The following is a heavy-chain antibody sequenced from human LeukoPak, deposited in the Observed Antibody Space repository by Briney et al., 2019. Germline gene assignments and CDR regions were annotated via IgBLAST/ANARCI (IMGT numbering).Heavy chain of an antibody. J-gene: IGHJ4*02. V-gene: IGHV3-48*03. CDR1: GFTFSSYE. D-gene: IGHD3/OR15-3a*01. Sequence: GGSLRLSCAASGFTFSSYEMNWVRQAPGKGLEWVAYISRGGTAIYAESVKGRFTISRDNAKNSLYLQMNSLRAEDTAVYYCARPSLGWTQNYWGQGTLVTVSS. CDR2: ISRGGTAI. CDR3: ARPSLGWTQNY.